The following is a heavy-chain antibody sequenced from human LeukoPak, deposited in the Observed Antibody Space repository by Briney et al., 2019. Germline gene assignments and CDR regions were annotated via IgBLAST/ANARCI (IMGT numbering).Heavy chain of an antibody. Sequence: PGGSLTLSCEASGFPFSGNWMSWVRQAPGKGLEWVASINPDGSQKLYVDSVKGRFTISRDNTKGSLYLQMNSLGAEDTAMYYCAKLLGTATTYDSWGQGTRVTVSS. J-gene: IGHJ4*02. CDR1: GFPFSGNW. V-gene: IGHV3-7*01. D-gene: IGHD5-24*01. CDR2: INPDGSQK. CDR3: AKLLGTATTYDS.